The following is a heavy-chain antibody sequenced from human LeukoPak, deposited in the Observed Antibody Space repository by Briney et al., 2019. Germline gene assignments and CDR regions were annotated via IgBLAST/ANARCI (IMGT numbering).Heavy chain of an antibody. V-gene: IGHV4-4*07. D-gene: IGHD6-6*01. J-gene: IGHJ3*02. Sequence: SETLSLTCLLSGGSIGPYYWSWIRQAAGKGPEWLGRIYTTGTADYNPSLKGRVFLSVDTSMNQFSLKVTSVTAADTAVYYCARDHSSSSWMDAFEIWGPGMKVIVSS. CDR2: IYTTGTA. CDR1: GGSIGPYY. CDR3: ARDHSSSSWMDAFEI.